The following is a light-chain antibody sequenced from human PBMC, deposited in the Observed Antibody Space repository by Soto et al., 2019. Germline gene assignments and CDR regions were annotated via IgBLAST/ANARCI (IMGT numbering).Light chain of an antibody. CDR1: RSDIGGYNY. J-gene: IGLJ2*01. CDR2: EVS. Sequence: QSALTQPASVSGSPGQSITISCTGTRSDIGGYNYVSWYQQHPGKAPKLMIYEVSYRPSGVSNRFSASKSGNTASLTISGLQAEDEADYYCSSYTSSSTLVFGGGTKLTVL. V-gene: IGLV2-14*01. CDR3: SSYTSSSTLV.